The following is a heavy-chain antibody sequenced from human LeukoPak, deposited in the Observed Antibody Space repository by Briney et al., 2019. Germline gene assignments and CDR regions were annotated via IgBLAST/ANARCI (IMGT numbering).Heavy chain of an antibody. Sequence: GESLKISCKGSGYIFTTYWISWVRQMPGKGLEWMGIIYPADSDTRYSPSFQGQVTISADKSVNTAYLQWSSLEASDTAMYYCARHSFLGYCSTTSCRTPFDIWGQGTIVTISS. D-gene: IGHD2-2*01. CDR2: IYPADSDT. J-gene: IGHJ3*02. V-gene: IGHV5-51*01. CDR3: ARHSFLGYCSTTSCRTPFDI. CDR1: GYIFTTYW.